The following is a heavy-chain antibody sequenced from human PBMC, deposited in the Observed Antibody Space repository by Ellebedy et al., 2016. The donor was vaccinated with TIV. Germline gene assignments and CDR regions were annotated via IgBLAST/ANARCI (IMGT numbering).Heavy chain of an antibody. D-gene: IGHD2-2*01. Sequence: SETLSLTXTVSGGSISSGGYYWSWIRQHPGKGLEWIGYIYYSGSTYYNPSLKSRVTISVDTSKNQFSLKLSSVTAADTAVYYCARGDGVVVPAAITDYYYYMDVWGKGTTVTVSS. CDR2: IYYSGST. CDR1: GGSISSGGYY. CDR3: ARGDGVVVPAAITDYYYYMDV. V-gene: IGHV4-31*03. J-gene: IGHJ6*03.